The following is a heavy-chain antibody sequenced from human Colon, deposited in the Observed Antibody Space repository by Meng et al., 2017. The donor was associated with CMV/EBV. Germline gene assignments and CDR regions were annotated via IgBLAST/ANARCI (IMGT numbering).Heavy chain of an antibody. D-gene: IGHD3-10*01. CDR2: IYSNGRI. CDR3: GRAGARGVPIDV. Sequence: QVQLQESGPGLVKPSGTLSLTCTVSGGSISGHYWTWIRRPAGEGLQWLGRIYSNGRIDENYSLRSRVTISVDTSKNQLSLRLTSVTVADTAVYYCGRAGARGVPIDVWGRGTLVTVSS. CDR1: GGSISGHY. J-gene: IGHJ1*01. V-gene: IGHV4-4*07.